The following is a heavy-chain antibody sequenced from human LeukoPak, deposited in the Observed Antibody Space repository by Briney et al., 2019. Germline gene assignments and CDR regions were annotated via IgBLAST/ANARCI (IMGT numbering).Heavy chain of an antibody. CDR1: GFNFNNYD. CDR2: LGSAGDT. V-gene: IGHV3-13*01. J-gene: IGHJ4*02. CDR3: DRGRRSYGFDH. D-gene: IGHD5-18*01. Sequence: GGSLRLSCAASGFNFNNYDIHWVRQAPGKSLEWVSALGSAGDTYYPDSVRGRFTISKENAKNSLYLRITSLRDEDTAVYYCDRGRRSYGFDHWGQGTLVTVSS.